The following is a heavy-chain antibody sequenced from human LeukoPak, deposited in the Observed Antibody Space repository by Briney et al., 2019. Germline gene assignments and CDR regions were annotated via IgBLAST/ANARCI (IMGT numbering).Heavy chain of an antibody. J-gene: IGHJ4*02. V-gene: IGHV3-74*01. D-gene: IGHD6-19*01. CDR1: GFTFSSYW. CDR2: IETDGRST. CDR3: ARGGWYGDY. Sequence: GGSLRLFCAASGFTFSSYWMHWVRQVPGKGLLWVARIETDGRSTAYADSGKGRFTISRDNAKNTLYLQMNSLRAEDTAVYYCARGGWYGDYWGQGTLVTVSS.